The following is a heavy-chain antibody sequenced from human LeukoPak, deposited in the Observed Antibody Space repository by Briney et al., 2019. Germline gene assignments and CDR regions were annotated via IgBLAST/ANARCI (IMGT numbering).Heavy chain of an antibody. J-gene: IGHJ4*02. Sequence: GGSLRLSCAASGFTFSTYGMHWVRQAPGKGLEWVAFIRYDGSNKYYADSVKGRFTISSDNSKNTLYLQMNSLRPEDTAVYYCAKDRRFLSNYYDSSGYLDYWGQGTLVTVSS. CDR1: GFTFSTYG. D-gene: IGHD3-22*01. V-gene: IGHV3-30*02. CDR3: AKDRRFLSNYYDSSGYLDY. CDR2: IRYDGSNK.